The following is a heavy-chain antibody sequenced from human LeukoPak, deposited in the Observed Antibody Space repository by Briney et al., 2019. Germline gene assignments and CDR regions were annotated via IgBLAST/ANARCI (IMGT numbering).Heavy chain of an antibody. CDR1: GGSISSYY. D-gene: IGHD3-16*02. V-gene: IGHV4-59*01. CDR3: ARAVGDYVWGSYRYFYFDY. Sequence: KPSETLSLTCTVSGGSISSYYGSWIRQPPGKGLEWIGYIYYRGNTNYNPYLKSRVTISVDTSKNPFSLKLSSVTAADTAVYYCARAVGDYVWGSYRYFYFDYWGQGTLVTVSS. J-gene: IGHJ4*02. CDR2: IYYRGNT.